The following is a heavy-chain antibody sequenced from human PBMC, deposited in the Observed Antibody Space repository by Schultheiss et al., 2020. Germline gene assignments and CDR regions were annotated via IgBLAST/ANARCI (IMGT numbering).Heavy chain of an antibody. V-gene: IGHV1-69*06. Sequence: GASLKISCKASGGTFSSYAISWVRQAPGQGLEWMGGIIPIFGTANYAQKFQGRVTITADKSTSTAYMELSSLRSEDTAVYYCARFPTPSNMVLYYGMDVWGQGTMVTVSS. CDR1: GGTFSSYA. J-gene: IGHJ6*02. CDR2: IIPIFGTA. D-gene: IGHD3-10*01. CDR3: ARFPTPSNMVLYYGMDV.